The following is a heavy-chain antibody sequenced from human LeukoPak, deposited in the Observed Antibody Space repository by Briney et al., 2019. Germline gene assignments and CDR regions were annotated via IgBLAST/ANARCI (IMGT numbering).Heavy chain of an antibody. CDR1: GFTVSSNY. V-gene: IGHV3-66*02. CDR2: IYSGGST. D-gene: IGHD5-12*01. Sequence: GGSLRLSCAASGFTVSSNYMSWVRQAPGKGLEWVSVIYSGGSTYYSDSVKGRFTISRDNSKNTLYLQMNSLRAEDTAVYYCAGYSGYVQRENYYYYYYMDVWGKGTTVTVSS. CDR3: AGYSGYVQRENYYYYYYMDV. J-gene: IGHJ6*03.